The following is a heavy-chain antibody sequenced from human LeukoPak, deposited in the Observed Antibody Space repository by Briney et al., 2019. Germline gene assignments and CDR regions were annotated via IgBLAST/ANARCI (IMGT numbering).Heavy chain of an antibody. CDR3: ARDQGYSYGYDY. D-gene: IGHD5-18*01. CDR1: GGSISSGGYS. V-gene: IGHV4-30-2*01. Sequence: SETLSLTCAVSGGSISSGGYSWSWIRQPPGKGLEWIGYIYHSGSTNYNPSLKSRVTISVDTSKNQFSLKLSSVTAADTAVYYCARDQGYSYGYDYWGQGTLVAVSS. J-gene: IGHJ4*02. CDR2: IYHSGST.